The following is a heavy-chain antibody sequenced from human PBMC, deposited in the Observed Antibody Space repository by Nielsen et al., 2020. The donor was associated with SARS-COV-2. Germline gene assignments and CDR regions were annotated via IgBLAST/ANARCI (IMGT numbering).Heavy chain of an antibody. D-gene: IGHD6-19*01. Sequence: GGSLRLSCAASGFIFTNYGMHWVRQAPGKGLEWVAVIWYDGSNKYYADSVKGRFTISRDNSKNTLYLQMNSLRAEDTAVYYCAREGAVAGTSGIDYWGQGTLVTVSS. CDR3: AREGAVAGTSGIDY. CDR1: GFIFTNYG. V-gene: IGHV3-33*01. J-gene: IGHJ4*02. CDR2: IWYDGSNK.